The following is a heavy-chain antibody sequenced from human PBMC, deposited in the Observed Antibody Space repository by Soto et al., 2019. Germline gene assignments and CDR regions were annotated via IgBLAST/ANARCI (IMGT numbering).Heavy chain of an antibody. CDR1: GGSMSSGDYY. CDR3: VREVEYYISSSNWFDP. Sequence: QVQLQESGPGLVNPSQTLSLTCTVSGGSMSSGDYYWSWIRQPPGKGLEWIGYISHSGNTYYNPSLRSRISLSVDTSKNQVSLQVTSVPAADTAVYYCVREVEYYISSSNWFDPWGQGTLVAVSS. D-gene: IGHD6-6*01. V-gene: IGHV4-30-4*01. J-gene: IGHJ5*02. CDR2: ISHSGNT.